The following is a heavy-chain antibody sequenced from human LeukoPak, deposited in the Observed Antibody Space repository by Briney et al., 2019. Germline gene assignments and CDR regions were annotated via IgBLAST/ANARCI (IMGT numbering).Heavy chain of an antibody. D-gene: IGHD3-3*01. V-gene: IGHV3-30-3*01. CDR3: AIARTIFGVVSY. Sequence: GGSLRLSCAASGFTFSSYAMHWVRQAPGKGLEWVAVISYDGSNKYYADSVKGRFTISRDNSKKTLYLQMNSLRAEDTAVYYCAIARTIFGVVSYWGQGTLVTVSS. CDR1: GFTFSSYA. J-gene: IGHJ4*02. CDR2: ISYDGSNK.